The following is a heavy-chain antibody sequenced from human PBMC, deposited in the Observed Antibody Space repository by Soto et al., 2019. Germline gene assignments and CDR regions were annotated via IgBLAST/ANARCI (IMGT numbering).Heavy chain of an antibody. D-gene: IGHD3-16*01. CDR2: ISYDGSNK. CDR3: SKDAGPFWGGSFDS. Sequence: QVQLVESGGGVVQPGRSLRLSCAASGFTFSSYGMHWVRQAPGKGLEWVAVISYDGSNKYYADSVKGRFTISRDNSKPTLYLQMTSLRPEETAFYYGSKDAGPFWGGSFDSWGQETLVTVSS. J-gene: IGHJ4*02. CDR1: GFTFSSYG. V-gene: IGHV3-30*18.